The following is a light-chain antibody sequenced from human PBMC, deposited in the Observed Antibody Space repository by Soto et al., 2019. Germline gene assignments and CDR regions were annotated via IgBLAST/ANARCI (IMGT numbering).Light chain of an antibody. V-gene: IGKV3-11*01. Sequence: EIVLTQSPATLSLSPGERATLSCRASRSVSSYLDWFQQKPGQAPRLLIYDASNRATGVPARFSGSGSGTDFTLTISSLEPEDFAVYYCLQRNNWPPVTFGGGNKVEIK. CDR1: RSVSSY. CDR2: DAS. J-gene: IGKJ4*01. CDR3: LQRNNWPPVT.